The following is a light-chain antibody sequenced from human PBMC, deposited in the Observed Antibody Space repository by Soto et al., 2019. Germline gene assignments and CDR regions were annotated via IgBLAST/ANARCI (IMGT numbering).Light chain of an antibody. CDR2: GAS. Sequence: EIVLTQSPGTLSLSPGERTTLSCRASQSVSNNYLAWYQQKPGQAPRLVIYGASNSATGIPDRFSASGSGTDFTLTISRLEPEDFAVYYCQQYISSPLTFGQGTKVEIK. CDR3: QQYISSPLT. V-gene: IGKV3-20*01. CDR1: QSVSNNY. J-gene: IGKJ1*01.